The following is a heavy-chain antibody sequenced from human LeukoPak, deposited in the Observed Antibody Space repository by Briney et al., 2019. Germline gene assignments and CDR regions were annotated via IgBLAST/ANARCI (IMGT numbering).Heavy chain of an antibody. D-gene: IGHD3-10*01. Sequence: SETLSHTCAVYGGSLSGYYWSWIRQPPGKGLEWIGEINHSGSTNYNPSLKSRVTISVDTSKNQFSLKLSSVTAADTAVYCCARLNMVRGVIPHYYYGMDVWGQGTTVTVSS. CDR1: GGSLSGYY. CDR3: ARLNMVRGVIPHYYYGMDV. CDR2: INHSGST. J-gene: IGHJ6*02. V-gene: IGHV4-34*01.